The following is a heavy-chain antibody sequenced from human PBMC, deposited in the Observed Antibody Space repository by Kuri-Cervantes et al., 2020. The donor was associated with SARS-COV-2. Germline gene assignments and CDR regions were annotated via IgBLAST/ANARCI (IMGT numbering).Heavy chain of an antibody. CDR2: IYHSGST. D-gene: IGHD6-13*01. Sequence: SETLSLTCAVYGGSFSGYYWSWIRQPPGKGLEWIGSIYHSGSTYYNPSLKSRVTISADTSKNQFSLKLSSVTAADTAVYYCARGAIAAAAFDYWGQGTLVTVSS. J-gene: IGHJ4*02. CDR1: GGSFSGYY. V-gene: IGHV4-34*01. CDR3: ARGAIAAAAFDY.